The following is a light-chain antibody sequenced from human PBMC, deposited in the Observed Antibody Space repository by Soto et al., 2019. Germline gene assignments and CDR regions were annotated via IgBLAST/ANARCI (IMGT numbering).Light chain of an antibody. J-gene: IGLJ1*01. CDR1: SSDIGNYNY. CDR2: EVS. Sequence: QSALTQPASVSGSPGQSITISCTGTSSDIGNYNYVSWCQHHPGKAPKLIIFEVSNRPSGVSNRFSGSKSGDTASLTISGLQAEDEADYYCSSYTTRSILYMFGPGTKVTVL. V-gene: IGLV2-14*01. CDR3: SSYTTRSILYM.